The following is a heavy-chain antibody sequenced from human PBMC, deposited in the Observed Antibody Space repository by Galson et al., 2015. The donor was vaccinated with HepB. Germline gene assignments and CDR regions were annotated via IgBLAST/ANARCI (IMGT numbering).Heavy chain of an antibody. Sequence: QSGAEVKKPGESLKISCKGSGYSFTSYWIGWVRQMPGKGLEWMGIIYPGDSDTRYSPSFQGQVTISADKSISTAYLQWSSLKASDTAMYYCARTSDWNAYGGSAFDIWGQGTMVTVSS. D-gene: IGHD1-1*01. J-gene: IGHJ3*02. CDR1: GYSFTSYW. CDR2: IYPGDSDT. CDR3: ARTSDWNAYGGSAFDI. V-gene: IGHV5-51*03.